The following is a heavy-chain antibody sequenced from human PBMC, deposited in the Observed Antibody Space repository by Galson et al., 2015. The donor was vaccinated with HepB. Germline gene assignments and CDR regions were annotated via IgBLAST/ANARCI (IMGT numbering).Heavy chain of an antibody. V-gene: IGHV4-59*08. D-gene: IGHD6-13*01. J-gene: IGHJ5*02. CDR3: ARRLYSSSWGDWFDP. CDR1: GGSISSYY. Sequence: TLSLTCTVSGGSISSYYWSWIRQPPGKGLEWIGYIYYSGSTNYNPSLKSRVTISVDTSKNQFSLKLSSVTAADTAVCYCARRLYSSSWGDWFDPWGQGTLGTVSS. CDR2: IYYSGST.